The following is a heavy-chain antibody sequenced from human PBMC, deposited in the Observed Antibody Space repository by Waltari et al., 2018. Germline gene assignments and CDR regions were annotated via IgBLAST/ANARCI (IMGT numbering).Heavy chain of an antibody. V-gene: IGHV3-7*01. J-gene: IGHJ4*02. D-gene: IGHD3-16*01. CDR2: IKEDRIAN. CDR3: TRDPLRRYDS. Sequence: EVQLVESGGGLVQPGGSLRLSCVSSGFTFSHYWITWVRPAPGQGLEWVASIKEDRIANHYVDSVTGRFTISRDNAENSVNLQMNSLRAEDTAVYYCTRDPLRRYDSLCQGTLVTVSS. CDR1: GFTFSHYW.